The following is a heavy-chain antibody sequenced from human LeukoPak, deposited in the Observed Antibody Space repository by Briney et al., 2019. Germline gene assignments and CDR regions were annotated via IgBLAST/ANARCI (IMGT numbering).Heavy chain of an antibody. CDR2: ISSSSSYI. D-gene: IGHD3-10*02. CDR1: GFTFSSYS. V-gene: IGHV3-21*01. CDR3: AELGITTIGGV. J-gene: IGHJ6*04. Sequence: GGSLRLSCAASGFTFSSYSMNWVRQAPGKGLEWVSSISSSSSYIYYGDSVRGRFTISRDNAKNSLYLQMNSLRAEDTAVYYCAELGITTIGGVWGKGTTVTISS.